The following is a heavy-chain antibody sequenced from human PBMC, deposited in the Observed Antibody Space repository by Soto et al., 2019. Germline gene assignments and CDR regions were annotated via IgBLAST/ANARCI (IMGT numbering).Heavy chain of an antibody. V-gene: IGHV3-53*01. Sequence: GGSLRLSCAASGFTVISNYMSWVLQAPGKGLEWVSVIYSGGSTYYADSVKGRFTISRDNSKNTLYLQMNSLGAEDTAVYYCANRAPGTYFAYPAQRTPVPVSS. CDR1: GFTVISNY. CDR3: ANRAPGTYFAY. CDR2: IYSGGST. D-gene: IGHD1-7*01. J-gene: IGHJ4*02.